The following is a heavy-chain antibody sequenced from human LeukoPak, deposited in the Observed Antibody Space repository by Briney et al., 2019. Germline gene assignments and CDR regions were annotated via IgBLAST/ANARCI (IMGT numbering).Heavy chain of an antibody. V-gene: IGHV3-21*01. Sequence: PGGSLRLSCAASRFTFSSYAMSWVRQAPGKGVEGVSSITSSSRYIYYADSVKGGFTISRENAKKSLYLQMDSLRVEDTAEYYCARDPYSGNYGAYYYYYMDVWGKGTTVTVSS. J-gene: IGHJ6*03. CDR2: ITSSSRYI. CDR1: RFTFSSYA. CDR3: ARDPYSGNYGAYYYYYMDV. D-gene: IGHD1-26*01.